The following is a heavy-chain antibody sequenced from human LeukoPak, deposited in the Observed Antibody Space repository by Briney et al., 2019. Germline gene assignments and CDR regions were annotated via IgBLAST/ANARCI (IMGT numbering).Heavy chain of an antibody. Sequence: GGTLRLSCAASGFTLSSYGMSWVRQAPGKGLEWVSAISGSGGSTYYADSVKGRFTISRDNSKNTLYLQMNSLRAEDTAVYYCAKEASELRYFDWLLGYYFDYWGQGTLVTVSS. J-gene: IGHJ4*02. D-gene: IGHD3-9*01. CDR3: AKEASELRYFDWLLGYYFDY. V-gene: IGHV3-23*01. CDR2: ISGSGGST. CDR1: GFTLSSYG.